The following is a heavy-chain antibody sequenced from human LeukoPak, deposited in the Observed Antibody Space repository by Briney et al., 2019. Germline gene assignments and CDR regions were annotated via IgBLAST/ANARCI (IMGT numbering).Heavy chain of an antibody. Sequence: PGGSLRLSCAASGFTFSSYEMNWVRPAPGKGLEWVSIISSGSSAIFSADALKGRFTISRDDAKNLLYLDMNSLRAEDTAVYYCARGHTAVTRHFDFWGQGTLVTVSS. CDR1: GFTFSSYE. CDR2: ISSGSSAI. J-gene: IGHJ4*02. D-gene: IGHD4-17*01. V-gene: IGHV3-21*01. CDR3: ARGHTAVTRHFDF.